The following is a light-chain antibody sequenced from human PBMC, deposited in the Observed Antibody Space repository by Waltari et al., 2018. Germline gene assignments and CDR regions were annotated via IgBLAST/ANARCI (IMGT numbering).Light chain of an antibody. J-gene: IGKJ1*01. Sequence: DIVMTKSPDSLAVSLGERATINCKSSQTVLYRDNNKNYLTWYQQKPGQPPKLLFSWASIRESGVPDRLSASGSGTDFTLTISSLQAEDVAVYYCHQHYTTPWTFGQGTKVEIK. CDR1: QTVLYRDNNKNY. CDR3: HQHYTTPWT. V-gene: IGKV4-1*01. CDR2: WAS.